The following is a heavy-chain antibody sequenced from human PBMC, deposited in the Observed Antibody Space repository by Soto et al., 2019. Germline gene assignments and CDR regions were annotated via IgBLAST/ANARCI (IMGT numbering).Heavy chain of an antibody. CDR3: AKDAIADNGVWEPFDM. Sequence: GGSLRLSCAASGFTFSAYAMSGFRQAPGKGLQWVSGLVGRGGGIQYADSVRGRFTVSRDNSKNTLYLQMNSLRADDTAVYYCAKDAIADNGVWEPFDMWCQGTGVTVSS. CDR2: LVGRGGGI. D-gene: IGHD2-8*01. J-gene: IGHJ3*02. V-gene: IGHV3-23*01. CDR1: GFTFSAYA.